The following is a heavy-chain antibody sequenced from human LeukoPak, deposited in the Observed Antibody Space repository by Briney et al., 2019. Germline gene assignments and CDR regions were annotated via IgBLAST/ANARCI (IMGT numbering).Heavy chain of an antibody. CDR3: ARGRGCSSTSCYIEGGGLYYYYMDV. D-gene: IGHD2-2*02. CDR1: GGTFSSYA. Sequence: SVKVSCKASGGTFSSYAVSWVRQAPGQGLEWMGRIIPILGTANYAQKFQGRVTITADESTSTAYMELSSLRSEDTAVYYCARGRGCSSTSCYIEGGGLYYYYMDVWGKGTTVTVSS. V-gene: IGHV1-69*11. J-gene: IGHJ6*03. CDR2: IIPILGTA.